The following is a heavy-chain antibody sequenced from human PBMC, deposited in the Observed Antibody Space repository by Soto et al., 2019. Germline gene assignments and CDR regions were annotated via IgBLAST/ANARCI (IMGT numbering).Heavy chain of an antibody. CDR3: AGEQYSGSYYVFDY. D-gene: IGHD1-26*01. V-gene: IGHV4-30-4*01. J-gene: IGHJ4*02. CDR2: IYYSGST. CDR1: GGSISSGDYY. Sequence: SETLSLTCTVSGGSISSGDYYWSWIRQPPGKGLEWIGYIYYSGSTYYNPSLKSRVTISVDTSKNQFSLKLSSVTAADTAVYYCAGEQYSGSYYVFDYWGQGTLVTVSS.